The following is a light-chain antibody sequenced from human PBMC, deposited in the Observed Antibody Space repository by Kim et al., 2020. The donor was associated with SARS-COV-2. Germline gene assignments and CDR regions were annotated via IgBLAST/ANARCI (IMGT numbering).Light chain of an antibody. J-gene: IGKJ1*01. CDR3: AKYNSDPRS. V-gene: IGKV1-27*01. CDR1: QGIGNY. Sequence: DIQMTQSPSSLTASVGDRVTITCRASQGIGNYLACYQQKPGKVPEVLIYAASTLQSGVPSRFSGSGSGTDFTLTISSLQPEDVATYYCAKYNSDPRSFGQGT. CDR2: AAS.